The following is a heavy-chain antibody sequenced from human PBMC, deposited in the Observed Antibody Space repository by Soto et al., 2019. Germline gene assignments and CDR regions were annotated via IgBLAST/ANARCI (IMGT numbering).Heavy chain of an antibody. Sequence: SETLSLTCAVSGGSISSGGYSWSWIRQPPGKGLEWIGYIYHSGSTYYNPSLKSRVTISVDRSKNQFSLKLSSVTAADTAVYYCARGGITMIVAHLAYWGQGTLVTVSS. V-gene: IGHV4-30-2*01. CDR3: ARGGITMIVAHLAY. J-gene: IGHJ4*02. D-gene: IGHD3-22*01. CDR1: GGSISSGGYS. CDR2: IYHSGST.